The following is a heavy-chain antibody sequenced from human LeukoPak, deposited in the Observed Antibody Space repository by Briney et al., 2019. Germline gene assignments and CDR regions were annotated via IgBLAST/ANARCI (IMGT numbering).Heavy chain of an antibody. CDR1: GFTFSRNV. CDR3: ARGGIPTGPYYYFYYMDV. J-gene: IGHJ6*03. CDR2: ISYDGNNK. V-gene: IGHV3-30*01. Sequence: GGSLRLSCAASGFTFSRNVMHWVRQAPGKGLEWVASISYDGNNKFHSDSVKGRFTISRDNSRNTLYLQMNSLRGEDAAVYSCARGGIPTGPYYYFYYMDVWGKGTAVTVSS. D-gene: IGHD3-10*01.